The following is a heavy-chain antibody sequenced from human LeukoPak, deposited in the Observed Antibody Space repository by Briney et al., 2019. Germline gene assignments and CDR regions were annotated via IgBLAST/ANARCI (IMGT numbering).Heavy chain of an antibody. Sequence: GGSLRLSCAASGFTFSGSAMHWVRQASGKGLEWVGRIRSKANSYATAYAASVKGRFTISRDDSKNTAYLQMNSLKTEDTAVYYCTRLYRSGWDYSDYWGQGTLVTVSS. J-gene: IGHJ4*02. D-gene: IGHD6-19*01. CDR2: IRSKANSYAT. CDR1: GFTFSGSA. CDR3: TRLYRSGWDYSDY. V-gene: IGHV3-73*01.